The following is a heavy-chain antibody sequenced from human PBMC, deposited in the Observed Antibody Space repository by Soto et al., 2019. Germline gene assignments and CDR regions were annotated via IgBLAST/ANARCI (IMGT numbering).Heavy chain of an antibody. J-gene: IGHJ5*02. CDR2: IYYSGST. CDR3: ARDGGAREATIFDP. Sequence: PSETLSLTCTVSGGSISSGDYYWSWIRQPPGKGLEWIGYIYYSGSTYYNPSLKSRVTISVDTSKNQFSLKLSSVTAADTAVYYCARDGGAREATIFDPCGQGTLVPVSS. V-gene: IGHV4-30-4*01. CDR1: GGSISSGDYY. D-gene: IGHD3-3*01.